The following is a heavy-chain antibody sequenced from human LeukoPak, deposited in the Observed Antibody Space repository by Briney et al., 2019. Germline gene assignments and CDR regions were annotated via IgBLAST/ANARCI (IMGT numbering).Heavy chain of an antibody. Sequence: PGGSLRLSCAASGFIFSSYAMSWVRQAPGKGLEWVSAISGSGGSTYYADSVKGRFTISRDNSKNTLYLQMNSLRAEDTAVYYCAKGVTVRYFDWIDYWGQGTLVTVSS. CDR1: GFIFSSYA. V-gene: IGHV3-23*01. J-gene: IGHJ4*02. CDR2: ISGSGGST. CDR3: AKGVTVRYFDWIDY. D-gene: IGHD3-9*01.